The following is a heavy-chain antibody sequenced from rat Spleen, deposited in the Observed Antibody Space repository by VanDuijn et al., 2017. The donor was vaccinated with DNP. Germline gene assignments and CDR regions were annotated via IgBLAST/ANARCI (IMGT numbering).Heavy chain of an antibody. J-gene: IGHJ2*01. CDR1: GYSITSSYR. D-gene: IGHD1-11*01. Sequence: EVQLQESGPGLVKTSQSLSLTCSVTGYSITSSYRWNWIRKFPGNKLEWMGSVNSAGSTNYNPSLKSRISITRDTSKNQFFLQGNSVTTEDTATYYCARGATGDYWGQGVMVTVSS. CDR2: VNSAGST. V-gene: IGHV3-3*01. CDR3: ARGATGDY.